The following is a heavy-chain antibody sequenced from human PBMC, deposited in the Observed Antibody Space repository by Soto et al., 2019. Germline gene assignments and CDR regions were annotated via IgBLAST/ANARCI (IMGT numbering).Heavy chain of an antibody. J-gene: IGHJ6*02. CDR1: GFTFSSHT. D-gene: IGHD3-10*01. CDR2: ITSTSSTK. CDR3: ARRITMVRGTYYYYAMDV. Sequence: PGGSLRLSCAASGFTFSSHTMNWVRQAPGKGLEWISYITSTSSTKNYADSVKGRFTISRDNANNSLYLQMNSLRDEDTAVYYCARRITMVRGTYYYYAMDVWRQRTTVTVSS. V-gene: IGHV3-48*02.